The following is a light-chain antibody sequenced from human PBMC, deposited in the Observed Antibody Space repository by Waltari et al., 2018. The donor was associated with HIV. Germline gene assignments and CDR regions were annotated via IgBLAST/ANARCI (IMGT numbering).Light chain of an antibody. CDR3: MQALQTPLIT. Sequence: IVLTQSPLSLPVTPGEPDSISCRYSQSLLNSNGFNYLDWYLQKPGQSPRLLIYLASDRAPGVPDRFSGSGSGTDFTLKISRVEAEDVGVYYCMQALQTPLITFGQGTRLEIK. CDR1: QSLLNSNGFNY. J-gene: IGKJ5*01. CDR2: LAS. V-gene: IGKV2-28*01.